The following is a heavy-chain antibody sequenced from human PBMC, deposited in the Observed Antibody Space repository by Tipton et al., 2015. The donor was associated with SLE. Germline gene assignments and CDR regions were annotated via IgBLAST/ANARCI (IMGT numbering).Heavy chain of an antibody. Sequence: TPSLTCAVYGGSFSGYYWTWIRQPQGKGLEWIGEINHGGSTNYNPSLKSRVTISEDTSKNQFSLKLTSVTAADTAVYYCAKDYNHDNADYNWGQGTLVIVSS. CDR1: GGSFSGYY. CDR3: AKDYNHDNADYN. CDR2: INHGGST. D-gene: IGHD4-17*01. J-gene: IGHJ4*02. V-gene: IGHV4-34*01.